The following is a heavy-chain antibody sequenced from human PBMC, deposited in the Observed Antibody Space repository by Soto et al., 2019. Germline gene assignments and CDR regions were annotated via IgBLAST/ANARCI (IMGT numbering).Heavy chain of an antibody. J-gene: IGHJ4*02. V-gene: IGHV4-38-2*01. Sequence: SETLSLTCAVSGYSISREYYWGWIRQPPGKGLEWIGSISHSGTTYYNPSLKSRVTISLDTSKNQFSLKLSSVTAADTAVYFCARGLEYYDFWSGYNDYWGQGTLVTVSS. CDR2: ISHSGTT. CDR1: GYSISREYY. CDR3: ARGLEYYDFWSGYNDY. D-gene: IGHD3-3*01.